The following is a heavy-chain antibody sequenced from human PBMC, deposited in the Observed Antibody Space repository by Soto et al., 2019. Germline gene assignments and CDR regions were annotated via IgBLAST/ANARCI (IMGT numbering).Heavy chain of an antibody. J-gene: IGHJ6*03. D-gene: IGHD3-3*01. CDR3: ARSVIGDDFWSGYHTAYSSYYMDV. Sequence: ASVKVSCKASGYTFTSYAMHWVRQAPGQRLEWMGWINAGNGNTKYSQKFRGRVTITRDTSASTAYMELSSLRSEDTAVYYCARSVIGDDFWSGYHTAYSSYYMDVCGKATTLTVSS. V-gene: IGHV1-3*01. CDR2: INAGNGNT. CDR1: GYTFTSYA.